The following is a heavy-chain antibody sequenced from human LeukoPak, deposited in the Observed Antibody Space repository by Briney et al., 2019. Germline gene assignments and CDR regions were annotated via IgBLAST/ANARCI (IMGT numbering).Heavy chain of an antibody. J-gene: IGHJ4*02. Sequence: PGRSLRLSCAASGFTFSSYGMHWVRQAPGKGLEWVAVIWYDGSNKYYADSVKGRFTISRDNSKNTLYLQMNSLRAEDTAVYYCAKEVWKYQLLSDLDYWGQGTLVTVSS. V-gene: IGHV3-33*06. D-gene: IGHD2-2*01. CDR2: IWYDGSNK. CDR3: AKEVWKYQLLSDLDY. CDR1: GFTFSSYG.